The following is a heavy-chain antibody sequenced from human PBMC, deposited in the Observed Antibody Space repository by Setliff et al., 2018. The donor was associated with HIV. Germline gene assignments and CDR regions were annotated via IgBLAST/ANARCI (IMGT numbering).Heavy chain of an antibody. CDR1: GYTLTELS. V-gene: IGHV1-24*01. J-gene: IGHJ6*03. CDR3: ATRGDLLGRRASTVTVYYYYLDV. Sequence: ASVKVSCKVSGYTLTELSIHWVRQALGKGLEWMGGFVPEHSETIYAQKFQGRVTMTEDTSTDTAFMELSGLTSEDTAVYYCATRGDLLGRRASTVTVYYYYLDVWGNGTTVTVSS. D-gene: IGHD4-17*01. CDR2: FVPEHSET.